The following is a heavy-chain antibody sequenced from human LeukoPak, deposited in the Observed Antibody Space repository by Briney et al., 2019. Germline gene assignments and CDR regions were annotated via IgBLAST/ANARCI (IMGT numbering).Heavy chain of an antibody. Sequence: PGGSLRLSCAASGFTFSSYWMNWVRQAPGKGLVWVPRIASDGSSTTYADSVKGRFTISRDNSRNTLYLQMNSLRAEDSAIYYCAKDVRAATGASGYYWGQGTLVTVSS. CDR2: IASDGSST. CDR1: GFTFSSYW. J-gene: IGHJ4*02. V-gene: IGHV3-74*01. D-gene: IGHD6-13*01. CDR3: AKDVRAATGASGYY.